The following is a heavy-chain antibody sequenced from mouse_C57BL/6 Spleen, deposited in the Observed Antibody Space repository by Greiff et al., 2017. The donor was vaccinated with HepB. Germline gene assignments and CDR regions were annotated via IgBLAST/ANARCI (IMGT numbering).Heavy chain of an antibody. V-gene: IGHV1-55*01. CDR2: IYPGSGST. CDR3: ARSDYYGP. D-gene: IGHD1-2*01. CDR1: GYTFTSYW. Sequence: QVHVKQSGAELVKPGASVKMSCKASGYTFTSYWITWVKQRPGQGLEWIGDIYPGSGSTNYNEKFKSKATLTVDTSSSTAYMQLSSLTSEDSAVYYCARSDYYGPWGQGTLVTVSA. J-gene: IGHJ3*01.